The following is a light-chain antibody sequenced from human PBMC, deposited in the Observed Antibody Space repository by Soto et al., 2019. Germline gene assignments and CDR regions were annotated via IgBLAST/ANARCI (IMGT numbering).Light chain of an antibody. CDR1: SSDIGTYDF. J-gene: IGLJ1*01. CDR2: EVN. Sequence: QSVLTQPHSVSGSPGESLTIACTGSSSDIGTYDFVSWYQQLPGKAPKLLMFEVNKRPSGVSDRFSGSKSGITASLTISGLQADDPAAYYHCSQPRCPYIFGSGTKVTVL. V-gene: IGLV2-14*03. CDR3: CSQPRCPYI.